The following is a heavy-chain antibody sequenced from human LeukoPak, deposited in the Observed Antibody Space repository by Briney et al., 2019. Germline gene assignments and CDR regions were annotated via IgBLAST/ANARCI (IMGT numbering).Heavy chain of an antibody. Sequence: SETLSLTCTVSGGSISSYYWSWIRQPPGKGLEWIGYIYYSGSTKYKPSLKSRVTISVDTSKNQFSLKLSSVTAADTAVYYCARGGSGWYERPTDYWGQGTLVTVSS. V-gene: IGHV4-59*08. J-gene: IGHJ4*02. CDR3: ARGGSGWYERPTDY. CDR1: GGSISSYY. CDR2: IYYSGST. D-gene: IGHD6-19*01.